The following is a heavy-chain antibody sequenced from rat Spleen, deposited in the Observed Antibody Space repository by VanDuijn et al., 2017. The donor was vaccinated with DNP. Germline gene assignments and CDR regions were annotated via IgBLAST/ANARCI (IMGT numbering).Heavy chain of an antibody. D-gene: IGHD1-1*01. CDR3: ASTQYSGDVNWFAY. Sequence: EVQLQESGPGLVKPSQSLSLTCSVTGYSITSNFRWSWIRKFPGNELEWMGYVNNEGSTNYNPSLKSRISITRDTSKNQFFLQVNSVTTEDTATYYCASTQYSGDVNWFAYWGQGTLVTVSS. V-gene: IGHV3-3*01. J-gene: IGHJ3*01. CDR2: VNNEGST. CDR1: GYSITSNFR.